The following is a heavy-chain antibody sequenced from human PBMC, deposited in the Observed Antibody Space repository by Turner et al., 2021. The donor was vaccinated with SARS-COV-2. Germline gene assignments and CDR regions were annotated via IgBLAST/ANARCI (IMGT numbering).Heavy chain of an antibody. J-gene: IGHJ2*01. V-gene: IGHV4-39*02. CDR2: IYYSGST. CDR3: ATEAITMIVVANWYFDL. CDR1: GGSISSSSYY. Sequence: QLQLQESGPGLVKHSETLSITCTVSGGSISSSSYYWGWIRQPPGKGLEWIGNIYYSGSTYYNPSLKSRVTISVDTSKNLFSLKLSSVTAADTAVYYCATEAITMIVVANWYFDLWGRGTLVTVSS. D-gene: IGHD3-22*01.